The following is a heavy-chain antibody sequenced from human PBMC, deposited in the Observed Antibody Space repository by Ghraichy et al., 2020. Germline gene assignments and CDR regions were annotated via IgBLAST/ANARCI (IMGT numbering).Heavy chain of an antibody. V-gene: IGHV3-23*01. Sequence: GGSLRLSCAPSGFTFSSFAMSWVRQAPGKGLEWVSSMSGSGSMTYHAESAKGRFTISRDNSKNTLYLQVNSLRAEDTAVYYCARVAVGATRGWFDPWGQGTLVTVSS. CDR1: GFTFSSFA. J-gene: IGHJ5*02. CDR3: ARVAVGATRGWFDP. D-gene: IGHD1-26*01. CDR2: MSGSGSMT.